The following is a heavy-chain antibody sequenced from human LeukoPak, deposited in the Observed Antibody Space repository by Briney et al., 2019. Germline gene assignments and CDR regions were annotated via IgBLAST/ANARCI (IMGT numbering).Heavy chain of an antibody. CDR1: GFTFSDYY. Sequence: GSLRLSCAASGFTFSDYYMSWIRQPPGKGLEWIGEINHSGSTNYNPSLKSRVTISVDTSKNQFSLKLSSVTAADTAVYYCARMRDIVVVNWFDPWGQGTLVTVSS. CDR2: INHSGST. V-gene: IGHV4-34*01. D-gene: IGHD2-2*01. CDR3: ARMRDIVVVNWFDP. J-gene: IGHJ5*02.